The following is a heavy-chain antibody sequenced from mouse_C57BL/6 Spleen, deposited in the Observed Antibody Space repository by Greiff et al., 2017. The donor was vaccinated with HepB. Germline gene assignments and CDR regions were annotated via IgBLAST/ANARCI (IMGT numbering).Heavy chain of an antibody. J-gene: IGHJ2*01. D-gene: IGHD1-1*01. V-gene: IGHV1-82*01. CDR3: ARSPFTTVVPCFDY. CDR2: IYPGDGDT. CDR1: GYAFSSSW. Sequence: VKLQQSGPELVKPGASVKISCKASGYAFSSSWMNWVKQRPGKGLEWIGRIYPGDGDTNYNGKFKGKATLTADKSSSTAYMQLSSLTSEDSAVYFCARSPFTTVVPCFDYWGQGTTLTVSS.